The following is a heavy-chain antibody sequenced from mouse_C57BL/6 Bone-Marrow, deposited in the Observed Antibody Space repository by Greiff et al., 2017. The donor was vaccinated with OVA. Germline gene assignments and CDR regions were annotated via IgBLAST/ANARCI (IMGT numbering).Heavy chain of an antibody. J-gene: IGHJ1*03. Sequence: QVQLKQSGAELVRPGTSVKMSCKASGYTFTNYWIGWAKQRPGHGLEWIGDIYPGGGYTNYNEKFKGKATLTADKSSSTAYMQFSSLTSEDSAIYYCARSGSNYWYFDVWGTGTTVTVSS. CDR1: GYTFTNYW. CDR3: ARSGSNYWYFDV. V-gene: IGHV1-63*01. D-gene: IGHD2-5*01. CDR2: IYPGGGYT.